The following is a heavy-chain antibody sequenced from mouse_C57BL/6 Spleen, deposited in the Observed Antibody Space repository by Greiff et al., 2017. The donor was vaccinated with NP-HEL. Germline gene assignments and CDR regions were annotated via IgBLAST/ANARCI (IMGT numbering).Heavy chain of an antibody. CDR2: IDPSDSYT. D-gene: IGHD1-1*02. V-gene: IGHV1-59*01. CDR1: GYTFTSYW. Sequence: VQLQQPGAELVRPGTSVKLSCKASGYTFTSYWMHWVKQRPGQGLEWIGVIDPSDSYTNYNQKFKGKATLTVDTSSSTAYMQLSSLTSEDSAVYYCARERLSFDYWGQGTTLTVSS. CDR3: ARERLSFDY. J-gene: IGHJ2*01.